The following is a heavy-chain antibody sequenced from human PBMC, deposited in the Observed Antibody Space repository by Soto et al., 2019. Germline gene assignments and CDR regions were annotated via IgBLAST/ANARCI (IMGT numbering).Heavy chain of an antibody. D-gene: IGHD2-15*01. Sequence: GASVKVSCKASGYTFAGYYMHWVRQAPGQGLEWMGWINPNSGGTNYAQKFQGWVTMTRDTSISTAYMELSSVTAADTAVYYCARGVRRLGYCSGGSCYSYYYYGMDVWGQGTTVTVSS. CDR3: ARGVRRLGYCSGGSCYSYYYYGMDV. CDR1: GYTFAGYY. J-gene: IGHJ6*02. V-gene: IGHV1-2*04. CDR2: INPNSGGT.